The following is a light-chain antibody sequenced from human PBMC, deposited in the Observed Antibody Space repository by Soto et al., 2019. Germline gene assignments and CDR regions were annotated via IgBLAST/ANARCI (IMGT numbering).Light chain of an antibody. V-gene: IGKV3-15*01. CDR2: DAS. J-gene: IGKJ2*01. Sequence: EIVMTQSPATLSVSPGERATLSCRASQSVRSNLAWYQQKPGQAPRLLIYDASTRATGMPDRFSGSGSGTDFTLTISSLQSEDFAVYYCQQFNNWPVTVGQGTRLEIK. CDR1: QSVRSN. CDR3: QQFNNWPVT.